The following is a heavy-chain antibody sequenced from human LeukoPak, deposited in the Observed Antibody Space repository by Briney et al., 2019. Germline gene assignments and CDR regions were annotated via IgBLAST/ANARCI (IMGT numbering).Heavy chain of an antibody. CDR3: ARDLNDFWSGNNWFDP. D-gene: IGHD3-3*01. V-gene: IGHV1-69*04. CDR2: ILPILGIA. J-gene: IGHJ5*02. Sequence: SVKVSCKASGGTFSSYTIRWVRQAPGQGLEWMGRILPILGIANCAKKVQGRVTITADKSTSTAYMELSSLRSEDTAVYYCARDLNDFWSGNNWFDPWGQGTLVTVSS. CDR1: GGTFSSYT.